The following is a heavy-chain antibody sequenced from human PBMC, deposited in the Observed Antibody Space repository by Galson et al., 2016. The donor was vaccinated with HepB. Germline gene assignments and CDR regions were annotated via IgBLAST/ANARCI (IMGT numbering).Heavy chain of an antibody. J-gene: IGHJ4*02. CDR3: ARVDCRGSNCYWAY. CDR1: GGSFSDYA. V-gene: IGHV1-69*10. Sequence: VKVSCKVSGGSFSDYAFAWVRQAPGQGLEWMGRVIPMVGMAKYAQKFQGRVTLTADTSTKTAYMEFNSLTSEDTAIYYCARVDCRGSNCYWAYWGQGTLVTVSS. CDR2: VIPMVGMA. D-gene: IGHD2-15*01.